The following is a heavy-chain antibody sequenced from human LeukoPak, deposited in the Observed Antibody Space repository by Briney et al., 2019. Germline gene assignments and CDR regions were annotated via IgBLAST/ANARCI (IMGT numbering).Heavy chain of an antibody. D-gene: IGHD4-23*01. CDR3: AKGGGGYFDY. Sequence: SETLSLTCAVSGYSISSGYYWAWIRQPPGKGLEWIESIYHTGTTYYNPSLKSRATISVDTSKNQFSLRLTSVTAADTAVYYCAKGGGGYFDYWGQGTLVTVSS. V-gene: IGHV4-38-2*01. CDR1: GYSISSGYY. J-gene: IGHJ4*02. CDR2: IYHTGTT.